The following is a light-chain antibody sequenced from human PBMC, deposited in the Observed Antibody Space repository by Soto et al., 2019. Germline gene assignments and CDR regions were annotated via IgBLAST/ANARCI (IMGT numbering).Light chain of an antibody. V-gene: IGKV3-11*01. CDR3: QQRSNPFI. CDR2: DAS. J-gene: IGKJ5*01. Sequence: EIVLTHSPATLYLSPGERATLSCRASQSVSSYLAWYQQKPGQAPRLLIYDASNRATGIPPRFSGSGSGTDLPLTIRSLESEDLAVYYGQQRSNPFIVGQGTRQEL. CDR1: QSVSSY.